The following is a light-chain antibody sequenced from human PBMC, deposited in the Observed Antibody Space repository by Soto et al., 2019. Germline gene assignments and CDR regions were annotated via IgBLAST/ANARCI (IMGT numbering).Light chain of an antibody. CDR3: QQYNSYST. V-gene: IGKV1-5*01. CDR2: DAS. J-gene: IGKJ1*01. CDR1: QSISSW. Sequence: DIQMTQSPSTLSASVGDRVTITCRASQSISSWLAWYQQKPGKAPKLLIYDASSLESGVPSRFSGSGSGTGFTLTISSLQPDYFATYYCQQYNSYSTFGQGTKVEIK.